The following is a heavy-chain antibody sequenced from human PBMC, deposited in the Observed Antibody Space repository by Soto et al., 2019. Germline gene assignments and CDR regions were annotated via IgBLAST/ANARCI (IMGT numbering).Heavy chain of an antibody. CDR3: TRGGGGYCSGGSCYHTTPYDY. CDR2: IRSKANSYAT. V-gene: IGHV3-73*02. D-gene: IGHD2-15*01. Sequence: EVQLVESGGGLVQPGGSLKLSCAASGFTFSGSAMHWVRQASGKGLEWVGRIRSKANSYATAYAASVKGRFTISRDDSQNRAYLQMNSLTTEDTAVYYCTRGGGGYCSGGSCYHTTPYDYWGQGTLVTVSS. CDR1: GFTFSGSA. J-gene: IGHJ4*02.